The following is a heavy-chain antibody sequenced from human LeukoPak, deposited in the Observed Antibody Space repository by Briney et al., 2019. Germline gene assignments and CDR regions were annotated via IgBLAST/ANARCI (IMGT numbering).Heavy chain of an antibody. CDR3: ARARSVAARPQFQH. Sequence: GGSLRLSCAASGFTVSSNYMSWVRQAPGKGLEWVSVIYSGGSTYYSDSVKGRFTISRDNSKTTVYLQMNSLRAEDTAVYYCARARSVAARPQFQHWGQDTLVTVSS. J-gene: IGHJ1*01. CDR2: IYSGGST. V-gene: IGHV3-66*01. CDR1: GFTVSSNY. D-gene: IGHD6-6*01.